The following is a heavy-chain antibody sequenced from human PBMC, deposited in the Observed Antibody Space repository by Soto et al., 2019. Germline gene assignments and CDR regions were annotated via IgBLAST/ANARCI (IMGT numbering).Heavy chain of an antibody. CDR1: RYTFISYD. J-gene: IGHJ4*02. V-gene: IGHV1-8*01. D-gene: IGHD4-4*01. CDR3: ARSPSWETTVTPYYFDY. CDR2: MNPKSANT. Sequence: QVQLVQSGAEVKKPGASVKVSCKASRYTFISYDINWVRQATGQGLEWMGWMNPKSANTGYAQNFQGRVTMTRNTAISTAYMELSSLRSEATAVYYCARSPSWETTVTPYYFDYWGQGTLVTVSS.